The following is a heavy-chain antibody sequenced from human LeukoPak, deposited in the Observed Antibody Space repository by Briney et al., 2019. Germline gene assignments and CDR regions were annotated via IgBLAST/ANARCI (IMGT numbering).Heavy chain of an antibody. CDR3: AKVALGYCSGSSCYYFDY. V-gene: IGHV3-23*01. J-gene: IGHJ4*02. D-gene: IGHD2-15*01. Sequence: PGGSLRLSCEASGFTFSGYAMSWVRQAPGKGLEWVSSINAFGARTYYADSVKGRFTISRDNSKNTLYLQMNSLRPEDTALYYCAKVALGYCSGSSCYYFDYGGQGTLVTVSS. CDR2: INAFGART. CDR1: GFTFSGYA.